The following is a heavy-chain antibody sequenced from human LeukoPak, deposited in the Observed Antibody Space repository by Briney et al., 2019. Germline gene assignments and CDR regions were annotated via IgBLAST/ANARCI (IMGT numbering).Heavy chain of an antibody. CDR2: ISSSGSTI. V-gene: IGHV3-48*03. J-gene: IGHJ3*02. CDR1: GFTFSSYE. D-gene: IGHD2-15*01. Sequence: GGSLRLSCAASGFTFSSYEMNWVRQAPGKGLEWVSYISSSGSTIHYADSVKGRFTISRDNAKNSLYLQMNSLRAEDTAVYYCARDPYSPPRSRGALDIWGQGTMVTVSS. CDR3: ARDPYSPPRSRGALDI.